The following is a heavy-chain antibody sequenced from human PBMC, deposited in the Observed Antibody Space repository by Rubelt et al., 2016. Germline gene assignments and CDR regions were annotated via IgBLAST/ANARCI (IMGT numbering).Heavy chain of an antibody. CDR2: ISYDGSGK. V-gene: IGHV3-30*04. D-gene: IGHD6-13*01. CDR1: GFTFSSYA. CDR3: ARAKQQLVEYDY. Sequence: QVQLVESGGGVVQPGRSLRLSCAASGFTFSSYAMHWVRQAPGKGLEWVAVISYDGSGKYSADSVKGRCTISRDNSKNTLYLHMNSPRAEYTAVYYCARAKQQLVEYDYWCQGTLVTVSS. J-gene: IGHJ4*02.